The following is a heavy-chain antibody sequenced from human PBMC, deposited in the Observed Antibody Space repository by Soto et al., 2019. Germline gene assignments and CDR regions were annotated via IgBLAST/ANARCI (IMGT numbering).Heavy chain of an antibody. D-gene: IGHD3-3*01. J-gene: IGHJ5*02. CDR3: ARVLGRDYDFWSGFGWFDP. Sequence: ASVKVSCKASGYTFTSYGISWVRQAPGQGLEWMGWISAYNGNTNYAQKLQGRVTMTTDTSTSTAYMELRSLRSDDTAVYHCARVLGRDYDFWSGFGWFDPWGQGTLVTVSS. CDR2: ISAYNGNT. V-gene: IGHV1-18*01. CDR1: GYTFTSYG.